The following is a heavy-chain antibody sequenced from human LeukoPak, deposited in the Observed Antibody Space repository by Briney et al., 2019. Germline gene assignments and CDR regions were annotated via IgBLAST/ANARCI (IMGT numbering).Heavy chain of an antibody. CDR3: ASGPLGWSDY. J-gene: IGHJ4*02. V-gene: IGHV3-33*08. CDR2: ISYDGSNK. Sequence: GGSLRLSCAASGFNFNDYAMHWVRQAPGKGLEWMADISYDGSNKYYADSVKGRFTISRDNGKNSLYLQMNSLRDEDTAVYYCASGPLGWSDYWGQGALVTVSS. D-gene: IGHD1-26*01. CDR1: GFNFNDYA.